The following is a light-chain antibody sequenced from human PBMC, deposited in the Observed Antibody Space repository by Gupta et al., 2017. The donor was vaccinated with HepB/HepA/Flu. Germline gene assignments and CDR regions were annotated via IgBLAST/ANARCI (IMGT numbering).Light chain of an antibody. Sequence: QSTPNPPASVSRSLGKYITIPRPGTSSDVGGYNYVSWYQQHPGKAPKLMIYDVSTRPSGVANRFSGSTSGNTASLTISGLQAEDEADYYCSSYTSSSALVFGGGTKLTVL. CDR3: SSYTSSSALV. CDR1: SSDVGGYNY. J-gene: IGLJ2*01. V-gene: IGLV2-14*01. CDR2: DVS.